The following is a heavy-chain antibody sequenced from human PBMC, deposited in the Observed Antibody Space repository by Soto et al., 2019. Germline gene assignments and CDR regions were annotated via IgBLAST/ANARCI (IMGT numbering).Heavy chain of an antibody. J-gene: IGHJ6*02. Sequence: QVQLVQSGAEVKKPGSSVKVSCKASGGTFSSYAISWVRQAPGQGLEWMGGIIPIFGTANYARKFQGRVTITADESTSPAYMELSSLRSEDTAVYYCARVISVTTPRYYYYYGMDVWGQGTTVTVSS. D-gene: IGHD4-17*01. V-gene: IGHV1-69*01. CDR1: GGTFSSYA. CDR3: ARVISVTTPRYYYYYGMDV. CDR2: IIPIFGTA.